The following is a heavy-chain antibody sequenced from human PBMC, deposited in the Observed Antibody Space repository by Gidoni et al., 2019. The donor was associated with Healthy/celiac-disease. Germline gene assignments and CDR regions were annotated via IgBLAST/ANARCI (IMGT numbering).Heavy chain of an antibody. V-gene: IGHV3-30-3*01. CDR2: ISYDGSNK. CDR3: ARDKAGILTGLDY. J-gene: IGHJ4*02. Sequence: QVQLVESGCGVLQPGRSLSLSCAASGFTFSSYAMHWVRQAPGKGLEWVAVISYDGSNKYYADSVKGRFTISRDNSKNTLYLQMNSLRAEDTAVYYCARDKAGILTGLDYGGQGTLVTVSS. D-gene: IGHD3-9*01. CDR1: GFTFSSYA.